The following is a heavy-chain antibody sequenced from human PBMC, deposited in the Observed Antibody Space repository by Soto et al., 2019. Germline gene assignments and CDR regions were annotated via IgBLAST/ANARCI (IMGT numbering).Heavy chain of an antibody. D-gene: IGHD4-17*01. CDR3: TTLAAYGDDYYYYYMDV. CDR2: IKSKTDGGQT. J-gene: IGHJ6*03. Sequence: GGSLRLSCAASGFTFSNAWMSWVRQAPGKGLEWVGRIKSKTDGGQTDYAATVKGRFTISRDDSKNTLYLQMNSLKTEDTAVYYCTTLAAYGDDYYYYYMDVWGKGTTVTVSS. V-gene: IGHV3-15*01. CDR1: GFTFSNAW.